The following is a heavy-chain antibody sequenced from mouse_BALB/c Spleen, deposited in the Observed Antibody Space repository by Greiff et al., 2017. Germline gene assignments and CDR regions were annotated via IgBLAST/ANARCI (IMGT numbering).Heavy chain of an antibody. Sequence: EVQLVESGPGLVKPSQSLSLTCTVTGYSITSDYAWNWIRQFPGNKLEWMGYISYSGSTSYNPSLKSRISITRDTSKNQFFLQLNSVTTEDTATYYCARWGPLPAMDYWGQGTSVTVSS. CDR3: ARWGPLPAMDY. V-gene: IGHV3-2*02. CDR1: GYSITSDYA. D-gene: IGHD6-1*01. CDR2: ISYSGST. J-gene: IGHJ4*01.